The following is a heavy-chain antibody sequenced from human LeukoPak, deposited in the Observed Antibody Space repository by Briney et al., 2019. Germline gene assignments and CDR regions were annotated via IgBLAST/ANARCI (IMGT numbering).Heavy chain of an antibody. CDR2: IYSGGST. V-gene: IGHV3-53*01. Sequence: PGGSLRLSCAASGLTVSSNYMSWVRQAPGKGLEWVSVIYSGGSTYYADSVKGRFTISRDNSKNTVYLQMNSLRAEDTAVYYCARSMGPYFDYWGQGTLVIVSS. J-gene: IGHJ4*02. D-gene: IGHD2-8*01. CDR3: ARSMGPYFDY. CDR1: GLTVSSNY.